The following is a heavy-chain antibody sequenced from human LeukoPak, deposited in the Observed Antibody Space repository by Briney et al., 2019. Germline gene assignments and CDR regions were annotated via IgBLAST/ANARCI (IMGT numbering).Heavy chain of an antibody. D-gene: IGHD6-19*01. V-gene: IGHV3-48*01. J-gene: IGHJ3*02. CDR1: GFTFSSYA. Sequence: GGSLRLSCAASGFTFSSYAMHWVRQAPGKGLDWVSYISSSSSTIYYADSVKGRFTISRDSAKNSLYLQMNSLRAEDTAVYYCARGTSSGRYAVDIWGQGTMVTVSS. CDR3: ARGTSSGRYAVDI. CDR2: ISSSSSTI.